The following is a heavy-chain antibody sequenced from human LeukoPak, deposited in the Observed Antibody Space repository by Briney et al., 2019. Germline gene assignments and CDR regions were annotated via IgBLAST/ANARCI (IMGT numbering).Heavy chain of an antibody. J-gene: IGHJ4*02. CDR1: GFTFSSYA. D-gene: IGHD6-19*01. CDR2: ISGSGGST. V-gene: IGHV3-23*01. CDR3: AKEIAGGSGWPPIDY. Sequence: GGSLRLSCAASGFTFSSYAMSWVRQAPGKGLEWVSAISGSGGSTYYADSVKGRLTISRENSKNTLYLQMNSLRAEDTAVYYCAKEIAGGSGWPPIDYWGQGTLVTVSS.